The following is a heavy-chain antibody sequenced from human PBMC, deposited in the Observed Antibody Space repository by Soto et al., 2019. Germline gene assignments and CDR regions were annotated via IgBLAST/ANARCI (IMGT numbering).Heavy chain of an antibody. Sequence: SETLSLTCAVYGGSFSGYYWSWIRQPPGKGLEWIGEINHSGSTNYNPSLKSRVTISVDTSKNQFSLKLSSVTAADTAVYYCARDRYSYGSVRSYAGYWGQGTLVTVSS. V-gene: IGHV4-34*01. CDR3: ARDRYSYGSVRSYAGY. CDR2: INHSGST. CDR1: GGSFSGYY. D-gene: IGHD5-18*01. J-gene: IGHJ4*02.